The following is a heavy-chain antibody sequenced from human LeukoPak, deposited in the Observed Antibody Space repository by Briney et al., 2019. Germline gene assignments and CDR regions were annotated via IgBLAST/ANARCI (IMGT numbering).Heavy chain of an antibody. CDR3: ARLASGSYGPLTPFDY. J-gene: IGHJ4*02. CDR1: GGSISSYY. Sequence: SETLSLTCTVSGGSISSYYWSWIRQPPGQGLEWIGYIYYRGSTNYNPSLKSRVTISVDTSKNQFSLRLSSVTAADTAVYYSARLASGSYGPLTPFDYWGQGTLVTVSS. V-gene: IGHV4-59*08. D-gene: IGHD1-26*01. CDR2: IYYRGST.